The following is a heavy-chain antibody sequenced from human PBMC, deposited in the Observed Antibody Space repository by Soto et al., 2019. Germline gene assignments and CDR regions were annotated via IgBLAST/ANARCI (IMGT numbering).Heavy chain of an antibody. D-gene: IGHD6-6*01. Sequence: GGSLRLSCASSGFTFSSYSMNLVRQAPGKGLEWVSSISSSSSYIYYADSVKGRLTISRDNAKNSLYLQMNSLRAEDTAVYYCAREKAGSSSSPFDYWGQGTLVTVSS. CDR2: ISSSSSYI. CDR1: GFTFSSYS. J-gene: IGHJ4*02. CDR3: AREKAGSSSSPFDY. V-gene: IGHV3-21*01.